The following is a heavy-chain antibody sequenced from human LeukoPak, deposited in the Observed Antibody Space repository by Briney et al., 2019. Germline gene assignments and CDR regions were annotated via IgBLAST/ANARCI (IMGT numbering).Heavy chain of an antibody. CDR1: GFTFSSYW. Sequence: SGGSLRLSCAASGFTFSSYWMSWVRQAPGKGLEWVANIQQDGSDKYYVDSVKGRFTISRDNAKNSLYLQMNSLRAEDTAVYYCARDLFRIVVVPHYFDYWGQGTLVTVSS. CDR3: ARDLFRIVVVPHYFDY. J-gene: IGHJ4*02. D-gene: IGHD3-22*01. CDR2: IQQDGSDK. V-gene: IGHV3-7*01.